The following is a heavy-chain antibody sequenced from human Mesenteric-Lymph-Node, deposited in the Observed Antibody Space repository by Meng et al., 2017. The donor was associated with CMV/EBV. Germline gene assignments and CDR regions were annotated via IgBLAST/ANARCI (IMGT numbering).Heavy chain of an antibody. J-gene: IGHJ4*02. V-gene: IGHV4-34*01. CDR1: GGSFSGYY. CDR3: ARGSDIPVNNY. Sequence: QGQLQRWGAGLLKPSETLSLTCAVYGGSFSGYYWSWIRQPPGKGLEWIGEINHSGVPNYNPSLKSRVTISLDRSKNQFSLKLSSVTAEDTAVYYCARGSDIPVNNYWGQGTLVTVSS. D-gene: IGHD2-15*01. CDR2: INHSGVP.